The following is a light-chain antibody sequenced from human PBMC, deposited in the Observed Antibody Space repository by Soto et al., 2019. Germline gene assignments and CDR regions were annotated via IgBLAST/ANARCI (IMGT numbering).Light chain of an antibody. CDR2: RAS. Sequence: DIQRTQSPSTLSASVGNRVTITCRVSQSISTWMAWYQQKPGKAPNLLISRASKLESGVPSRFSGTGSGTNFTLTISSLQPDDFSGYYCQQSGTFGQGTKVDIK. J-gene: IGKJ1*01. CDR3: QQSGT. CDR1: QSISTW. V-gene: IGKV1-5*03.